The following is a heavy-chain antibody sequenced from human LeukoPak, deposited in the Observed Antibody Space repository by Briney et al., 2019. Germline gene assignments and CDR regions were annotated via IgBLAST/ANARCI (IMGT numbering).Heavy chain of an antibody. V-gene: IGHV3-23*01. CDR2: ISGSGGST. CDR1: GFTFSSYA. Sequence: GGSLRLSCAASGFTFSSYAMSWVRQAPGKGLEWVSAISGSGGSTYYADSVKGRFTISRDNSKNTLYLQMNSLRAGDTAVYYCARDVRGYANNFDYWGQGTLVTVSS. J-gene: IGHJ4*02. D-gene: IGHD3-22*01. CDR3: ARDVRGYANNFDY.